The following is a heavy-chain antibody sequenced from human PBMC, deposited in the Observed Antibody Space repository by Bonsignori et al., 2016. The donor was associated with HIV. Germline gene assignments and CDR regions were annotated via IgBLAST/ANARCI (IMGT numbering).Heavy chain of an antibody. V-gene: IGHV3-33*01. J-gene: IGHJ4*02. Sequence: WIRQPPGKGLECVAVIWFDGSKKYYADSVKGRFTISRDNSKSTLYLQMNSLRAEDTAVYYCACIVTTGLNYFDYWGQGTLVTVSS. CDR2: IWFDGSKK. CDR3: ACIVTTGLNYFDY. D-gene: IGHD6-13*01.